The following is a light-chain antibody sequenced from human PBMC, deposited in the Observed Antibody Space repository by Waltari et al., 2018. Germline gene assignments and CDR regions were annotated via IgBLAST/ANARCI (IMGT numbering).Light chain of an antibody. V-gene: IGLV3-19*01. J-gene: IGLJ2*01. Sequence: SPELTQDPAVSVAMGQTVRITCQGDSLRSYYASWYQQRPGQAPILVIYDKNNRPSGVTDRFSGSSSHKTGSLTITGAQAEDEASYCCHSRDASGVAGSFGGGTKLTVL. CDR2: DKN. CDR3: HSRDASGVAGS. CDR1: SLRSYY.